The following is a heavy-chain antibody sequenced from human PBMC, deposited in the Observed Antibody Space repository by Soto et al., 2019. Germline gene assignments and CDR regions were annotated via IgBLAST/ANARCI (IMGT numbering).Heavy chain of an antibody. CDR3: AREGGGYLFDY. Sequence: SETLSLTCAVSGGSISSYYWTWIRQPPGKRLEWIGYIDYSGNTNYNPSLKSRVTISVDTSKNQFSLKLASVTAADTAVYYCAREGGGYLFDYWGQGTLVTVSS. CDR1: GGSISSYY. CDR2: IDYSGNT. J-gene: IGHJ4*02. V-gene: IGHV4-59*01. D-gene: IGHD3-22*01.